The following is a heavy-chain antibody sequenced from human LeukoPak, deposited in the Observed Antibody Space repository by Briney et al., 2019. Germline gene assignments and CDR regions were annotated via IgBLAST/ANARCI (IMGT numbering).Heavy chain of an antibody. J-gene: IGHJ5*02. Sequence: KASGTLSLTCTVSGGSISSSYYYWGWIRQPPGRGLEWNGSIYYSGNTFYNPSLKSRVTISVDTSKNQFSLKLSSVTAADTAVYYCARHLTSGWFVPWFDPWGQGSLVTVSS. CDR1: GGSISSSYYY. CDR3: ARHLTSGWFVPWFDP. D-gene: IGHD6-19*01. V-gene: IGHV4-39*01. CDR2: IYYSGNT.